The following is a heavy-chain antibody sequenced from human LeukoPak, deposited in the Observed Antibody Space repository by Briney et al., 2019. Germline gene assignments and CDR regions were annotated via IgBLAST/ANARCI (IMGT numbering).Heavy chain of an antibody. Sequence: PGGSLRLSCAASGFTFSSYSMNWVRQAPGKGLEWVSSISSSSSYIYYADSVKGRFTISRDNAKNSLYLQMNSLRAEDTAVYYCARPNYDFWSGYYFDYRGQGTLVTVSS. V-gene: IGHV3-21*01. J-gene: IGHJ4*02. CDR2: ISSSSSYI. CDR3: ARPNYDFWSGYYFDY. D-gene: IGHD3-3*01. CDR1: GFTFSSYS.